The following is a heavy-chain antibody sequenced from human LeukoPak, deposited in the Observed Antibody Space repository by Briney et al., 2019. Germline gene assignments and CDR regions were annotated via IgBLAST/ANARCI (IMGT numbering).Heavy chain of an antibody. CDR2: INHSGST. V-gene: IGHV4-34*01. Sequence: SETLSLTCAVYGRSFSGCYWSWIRQPPGKGLEWIGEINHSGSTNYNPSPTRRVTISVDTSKNHFSLKLSSAATPPPALSSFAGRNSTSYSSLAYWGKGTLVTASP. J-gene: IGHJ4*02. CDR3: AGRNSTSYSSLAY. D-gene: IGHD1-26*01. CDR1: GRSFSGCY.